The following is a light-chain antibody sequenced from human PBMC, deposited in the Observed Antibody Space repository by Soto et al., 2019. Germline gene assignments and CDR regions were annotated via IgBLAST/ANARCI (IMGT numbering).Light chain of an antibody. Sequence: DSMLTQSPGTLYLSPGERATLSCRASQSVSTRYLAWYQQKPGQAPRLLIYGASIRAACIPDRFSGSGSGTDFTLTISRLEPEDFAGYYCHQFGSSPLAFTFGQGTTLEI. CDR3: HQFGSSPLAFT. J-gene: IGKJ2*01. CDR1: QSVSTRY. V-gene: IGKV3-20*01. CDR2: GAS.